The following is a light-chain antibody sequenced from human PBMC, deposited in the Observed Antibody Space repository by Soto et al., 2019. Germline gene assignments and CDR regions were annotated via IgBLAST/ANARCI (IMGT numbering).Light chain of an antibody. V-gene: IGKV1-39*01. CDR2: AAS. CDR3: QQSYSTPIT. J-gene: IGKJ5*01. CDR1: QSISSY. Sequence: DVQMTQSPSSLSASVGDIVTITCRASQSISSYLNWYQQKPGKAPKLLIYAASSLQSGVPSRFSGSGSGTDFTLTISSLQPEDFATYYCQQSYSTPITFGQGTRRRL.